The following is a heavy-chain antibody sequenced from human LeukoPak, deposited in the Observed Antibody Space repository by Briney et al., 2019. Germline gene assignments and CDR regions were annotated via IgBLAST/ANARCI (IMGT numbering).Heavy chain of an antibody. CDR2: ISAYNGDT. D-gene: IGHD6-13*01. J-gene: IGHJ4*02. CDR3: ARDFFGAAGHFDS. V-gene: IGHV1-18*01. Sequence: VASVTVSCKASGYTFTNYGISWVRQAPGQGLEWMGWISAYNGDTNYAQNLQGRVTMTTDTSTSTAYMELRSLKSDDTAVYYCARDFFGAAGHFDSWGQGTLVTVSS. CDR1: GYTFTNYG.